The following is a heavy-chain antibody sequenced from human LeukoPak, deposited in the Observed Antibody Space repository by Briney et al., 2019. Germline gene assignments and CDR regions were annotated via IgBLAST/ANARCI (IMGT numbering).Heavy chain of an antibody. CDR2: IYYSGSS. V-gene: IGHV4-39*07. D-gene: IGHD3-10*01. CDR3: ARSPHIWFAERGWFDP. Sequence: SETLSLTCSVSGGSISSSSSYRGWIRQPPGKGLEWIGSIYYSGSSFDNPALKSRVTISVDTSRSQFSLKLSSVTAADTAVYFCARSPHIWFAERGWFDPWGQGTLVTVSS. CDR1: GGSISSSSSY. J-gene: IGHJ5*02.